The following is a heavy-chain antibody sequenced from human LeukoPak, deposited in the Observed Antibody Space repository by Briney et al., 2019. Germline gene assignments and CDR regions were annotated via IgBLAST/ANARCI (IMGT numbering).Heavy chain of an antibody. D-gene: IGHD2-15*01. Sequence: GASVKVSCKASGYTFTGYYIHWVRQAPGHGLEWMGWINPNSGGTNYAQKFQGRVTMTRDTSISTAYMELSRLRSDDTAVYYCASGRQYCSGGSCYSGHQEVFDYWGQGTLVTVSS. CDR3: ASGRQYCSGGSCYSGHQEVFDY. J-gene: IGHJ4*02. V-gene: IGHV1-2*02. CDR2: INPNSGGT. CDR1: GYTFTGYY.